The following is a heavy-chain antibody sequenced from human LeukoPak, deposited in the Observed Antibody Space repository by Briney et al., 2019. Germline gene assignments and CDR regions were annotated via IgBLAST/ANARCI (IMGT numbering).Heavy chain of an antibody. D-gene: IGHD6-6*01. CDR2: ISWNSGNI. CDR1: GFTFDDYA. V-gene: IGHV3-9*01. J-gene: IGHJ4*02. CDR3: ARDPSYSSSSPYFDY. Sequence: GGSLRLSCAASGFTFDDYAMHWVRQVPGKGLEWVSGISWNSGNIEYADSVKGRYTISRDNAKKSLFLQMNSLRAEDTALYYCARDPSYSSSSPYFDYWGQGVLVTVSS.